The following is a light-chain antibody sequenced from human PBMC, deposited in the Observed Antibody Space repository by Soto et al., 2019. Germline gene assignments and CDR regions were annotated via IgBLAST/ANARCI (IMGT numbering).Light chain of an antibody. J-gene: IGKJ1*01. CDR3: QQYNNWPPGT. Sequence: IVMTQSPATLSVSPGERATLSCRASQSVSSNLAWYQQKPGQAPRLLIYGASTRDTGIPVRFSGSGSGTEFTLTNSTLQSEDFAVYYCQQYNNWPPGTFGQGTKLEIK. CDR1: QSVSSN. V-gene: IGKV3-15*01. CDR2: GAS.